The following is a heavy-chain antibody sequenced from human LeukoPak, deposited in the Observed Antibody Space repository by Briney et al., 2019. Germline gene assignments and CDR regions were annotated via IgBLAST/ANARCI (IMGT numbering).Heavy chain of an antibody. V-gene: IGHV4-59*01. CDR2: IYSSGST. Sequence: TSETLSLTCNVSGGSIRGYYWSWIRQPPGKGLEWIGYIYSSGSTNYNPSLKSRVTVSVDTSKNQFSLKVSSVTAADTAVYYCARVFDSGSQAYFYYMDVWGKGTTVTISS. CDR3: ARVFDSGSQAYFYYMDV. D-gene: IGHD3-10*01. CDR1: GGSIRGYY. J-gene: IGHJ6*03.